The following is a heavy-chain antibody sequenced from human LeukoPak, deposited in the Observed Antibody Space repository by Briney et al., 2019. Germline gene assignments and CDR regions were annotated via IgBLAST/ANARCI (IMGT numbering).Heavy chain of an antibody. V-gene: IGHV1-2*02. CDR2: INPNSGGT. Sequence: ASVKVSCKASGYTFTGYYMHWVRQAPGQGLEWMGWINPNSGGTNYAQRFQGRVTMTRDTSSSTAYMELSRLRSDDTAVYYCARDDKIAVAGLDYWGQGTLVTVSS. J-gene: IGHJ4*02. CDR3: ARDDKIAVAGLDY. CDR1: GYTFTGYY. D-gene: IGHD6-19*01.